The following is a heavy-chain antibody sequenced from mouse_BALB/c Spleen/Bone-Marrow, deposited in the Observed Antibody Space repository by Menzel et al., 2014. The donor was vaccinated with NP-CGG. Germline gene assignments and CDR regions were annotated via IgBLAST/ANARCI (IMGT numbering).Heavy chain of an antibody. J-gene: IGHJ3*01. CDR3: ARGDYRYDGFAY. CDR2: INPGSGGT. V-gene: IGHV1-54*01. CDR1: GYAFTNYL. D-gene: IGHD2-14*01. Sequence: VKLMESGAELVRPGTSVKGSCKASGYAFTNYLIEWVKQRPGQGLEWIGVINPGSGGTNYNEKFKGKATLTADKSSSTAYMQLSSLTSDDSAVYFCARGDYRYDGFAYWGQGTLVTVSA.